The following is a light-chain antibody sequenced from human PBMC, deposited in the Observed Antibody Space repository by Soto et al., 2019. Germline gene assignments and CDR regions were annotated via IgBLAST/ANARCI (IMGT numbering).Light chain of an antibody. CDR1: SSDVGGYNY. CDR3: SSFAGNNNLV. Sequence: QSVLTQPPSASGSPGQSATISCTGTSSDVGGYNYVSWYQQHPGKAPKLMISEVSKRPSGVPDRFSGSKSGNTASLTVSGLQADDEADYYCSSFAGNNNLVFGGGTKLTVL. V-gene: IGLV2-8*01. J-gene: IGLJ2*01. CDR2: EVS.